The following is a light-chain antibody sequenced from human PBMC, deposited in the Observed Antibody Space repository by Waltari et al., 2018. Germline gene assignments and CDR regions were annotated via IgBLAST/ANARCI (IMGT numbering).Light chain of an antibody. CDR2: DVK. CDR3: SSYRRSDIVV. Sequence: QSALTQPASVSGSPGQSITISCTGTSSDVGGYNYVSWYQHHPGKAPKIMIYDVKDRPSGVSIRFSGSKSGNTASLTISGLQAEDEADYYCSSYRRSDIVVFGGGTKLTVL. CDR1: SSDVGGYNY. J-gene: IGLJ2*01. V-gene: IGLV2-14*03.